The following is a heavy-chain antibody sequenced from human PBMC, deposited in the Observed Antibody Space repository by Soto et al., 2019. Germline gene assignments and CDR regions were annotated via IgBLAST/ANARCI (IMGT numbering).Heavy chain of an antibody. V-gene: IGHV1-3*01. CDR2: INAGNGNT. CDR1: GYTFTSYA. J-gene: IGHJ4*02. CDR3: ARLRIQLWTPFDY. Sequence: QVQLVQSGAEVKKPGASVKVSCKASGYTFTSYAMHWVRQAPGQRLEWMGWINAGNGNTKYSQKFQGRVTITRDTSASTAYMELSSLRSEDTAVYYCARLRIQLWTPFDYWGQGTLVTVSS. D-gene: IGHD5-18*01.